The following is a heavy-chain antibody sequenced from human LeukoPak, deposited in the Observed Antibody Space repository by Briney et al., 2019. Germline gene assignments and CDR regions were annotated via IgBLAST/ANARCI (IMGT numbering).Heavy chain of an antibody. D-gene: IGHD2/OR15-2a*01. J-gene: IGHJ6*02. CDR2: IWYDGSND. Sequence: GRSLRLSCAASRFTFSGYGMHWVRQAPGKGLEWVAVIWYDGSNDDYADSVKGRFTISRDNSKSTLYLQMNSLRAEGTAICYCARDFSMDVWGQGTTVTVSS. CDR3: ARDFSMDV. V-gene: IGHV3-33*01. CDR1: RFTFSGYG.